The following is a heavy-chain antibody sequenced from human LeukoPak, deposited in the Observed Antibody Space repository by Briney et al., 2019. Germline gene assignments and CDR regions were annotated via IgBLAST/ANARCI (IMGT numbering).Heavy chain of an antibody. Sequence: GGSLRLSCAASGFTFSAYWMHWVRQAPGKGLVWVSRINSDGFSIAYADSVKGRFTISRDNAKNTLYLHMNSLRAEDTAVYYCARFYGGSALDNWDQGTMVTVSS. CDR1: GFTFSAYW. V-gene: IGHV3-74*01. J-gene: IGHJ3*02. CDR3: ARFYGGSALDN. CDR2: INSDGFSI. D-gene: IGHD3-16*01.